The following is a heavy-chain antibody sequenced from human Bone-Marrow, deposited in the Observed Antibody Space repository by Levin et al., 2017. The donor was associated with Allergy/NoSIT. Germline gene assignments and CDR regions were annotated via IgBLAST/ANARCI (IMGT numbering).Heavy chain of an antibody. CDR3: AIPGDVARVDHVDH. D-gene: IGHD2-21*02. V-gene: IGHV1-69*04. J-gene: IGHJ4*02. CDR2: IIPLLGIA. CDR1: GGSFSSHA. Sequence: SVKVSCKTSGGSFSSHAIVWVRQAPGQGLEWMGRIIPLLGIATYSQNFQDRVTIVADRSTSKVYMELSSLRSEDAAVYYWAIPGDVARVDHVDHWGQGTLVTVSS.